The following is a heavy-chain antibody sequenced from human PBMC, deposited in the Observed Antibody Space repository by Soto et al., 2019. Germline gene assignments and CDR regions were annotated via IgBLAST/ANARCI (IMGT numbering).Heavy chain of an antibody. V-gene: IGHV1-2*02. CDR1: GYTFTGYY. CDR3: ARVSVGGYYYGMXV. J-gene: IGHJ6*02. D-gene: IGHD3-3*01. Sequence: GASVKGSCKASGYTFTGYYMHWVRQAPGQGPEWMGWINPNSGGTNYAQKFXXXXTXTRDTSISTAYMELSRLRSDDTAVYYCARVSVGGYYYGMXVWGQGTTVTV. CDR2: INPNSGGT.